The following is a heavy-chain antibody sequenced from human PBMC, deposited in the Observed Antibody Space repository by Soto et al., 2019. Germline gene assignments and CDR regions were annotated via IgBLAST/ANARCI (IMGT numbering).Heavy chain of an antibody. CDR3: ARDHRVHYGMDV. V-gene: IGHV3-11*06. CDR2: ISSSSSNT. J-gene: IGHJ6*02. Sequence: QVQLVESGGGLVKPGGSLRLSCAASGFTFSDYYMSWIRQAPGKGLEWVAYISSSSSNTNYADSVKGRFTISRDKAKNSLELQMNRLRAEDTAVYYCARDHRVHYGMDVWGQGTTVTVSS. CDR1: GFTFSDYY.